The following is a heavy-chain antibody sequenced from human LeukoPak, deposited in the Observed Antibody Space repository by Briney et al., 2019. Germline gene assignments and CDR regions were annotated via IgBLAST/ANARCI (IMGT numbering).Heavy chain of an antibody. CDR2: ISGSGGST. J-gene: IGHJ1*01. V-gene: IGHV3-23*01. D-gene: IGHD1-26*01. Sequence: GGSLRLSCAASGFTFSSYAMSWVRQAPGKGLEWASGISGSGGSTYADSVKGRFTISRDNSKNTLYLQMNSLRAEDTAVYYCAKEGRVGASVYFQHWGQGTLVTVSS. CDR3: AKEGRVGASVYFQH. CDR1: GFTFSSYA.